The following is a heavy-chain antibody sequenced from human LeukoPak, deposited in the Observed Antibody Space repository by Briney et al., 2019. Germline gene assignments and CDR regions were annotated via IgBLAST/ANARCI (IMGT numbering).Heavy chain of an antibody. J-gene: IGHJ5*02. CDR1: GGSISSYY. D-gene: IGHD2-2*01. V-gene: IGHV4-4*07. CDR3: ARCSSTSCYPNWFDP. CDR2: IYTSGST. Sequence: SETLSLTCTVSGGSISSYYWSWIRQPAGKGLEWIGRIYTSGSTNYNPSLKSRVTMSVDTSKNQFSLKLSSVTAADTAVYYCARCSSTSCYPNWFDPWGQGTLVTVSS.